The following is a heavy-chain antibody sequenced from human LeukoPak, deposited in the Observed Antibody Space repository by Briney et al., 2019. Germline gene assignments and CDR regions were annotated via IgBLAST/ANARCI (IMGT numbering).Heavy chain of an antibody. CDR2: IYYSGSA. CDR1: GGSLTSGDYH. Sequence: SETLSLTCTVSGGSLTSGDYHWSWIRQPPGKGLEWIGYIYYSGSAYYNSSLKSRVVMSVDTSKKQFSLRLTSVTAADTAVYYCAREGPDYSNPFDYWGQGTLVTVSP. D-gene: IGHD4-11*01. J-gene: IGHJ4*02. CDR3: AREGPDYSNPFDY. V-gene: IGHV4-30-4*08.